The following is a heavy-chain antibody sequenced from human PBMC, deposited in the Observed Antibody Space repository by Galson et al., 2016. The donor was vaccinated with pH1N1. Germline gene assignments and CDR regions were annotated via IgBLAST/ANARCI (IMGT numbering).Heavy chain of an antibody. Sequence: PALVKPTQTLTLTCTVSGFSLDTSGVGVGWIRQPPGKALEWLGDICWNDEKRYSPSLRNSLTITKDASKNQVVLTMTNVDPVDTATYFCAHRRSPYVDFCGGPNWFDSWGQGTLSSSPQ. J-gene: IGHJ5*01. D-gene: IGHD3-3*01. V-gene: IGHV2-5*01. CDR2: ICWNDEK. CDR1: GFSLDTSGVG. CDR3: AHRRSPYVDFCGGPNWFDS.